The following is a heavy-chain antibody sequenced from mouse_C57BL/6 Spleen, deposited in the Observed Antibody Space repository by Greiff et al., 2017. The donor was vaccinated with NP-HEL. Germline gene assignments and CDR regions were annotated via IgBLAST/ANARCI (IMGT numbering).Heavy chain of an antibody. J-gene: IGHJ3*01. CDR1: GYAFSSSW. CDR2: IYPGDGDT. Sequence: QVQLKQSGPELVKPGASVKISCKASGYAFSSSWMNWVKQRPGKGLEWIGRIYPGDGDTNYNGKFKGKATLTADKSSSTAYMQLSSLTSEDSAVYFCARGAIITTFAYWGQGTLVTVSA. D-gene: IGHD1-1*01. V-gene: IGHV1-82*01. CDR3: ARGAIITTFAY.